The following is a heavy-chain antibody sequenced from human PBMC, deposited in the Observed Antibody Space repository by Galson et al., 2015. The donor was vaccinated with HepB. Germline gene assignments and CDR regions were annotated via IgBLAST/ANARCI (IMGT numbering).Heavy chain of an antibody. D-gene: IGHD3-16*02. J-gene: IGHJ4*02. Sequence: LSLTCTVSGGSISSGGYYWSWIRQHPGKGLEWIGYIYYSGSTYYNPSLKSRVTISVDTSKNQFSLKLSSVTAADTAVYYCARSNVHLGELSTAGFDYWGQGTLVTVSS. CDR1: GGSISSGGYY. V-gene: IGHV4-31*03. CDR3: ARSNVHLGELSTAGFDY. CDR2: IYYSGST.